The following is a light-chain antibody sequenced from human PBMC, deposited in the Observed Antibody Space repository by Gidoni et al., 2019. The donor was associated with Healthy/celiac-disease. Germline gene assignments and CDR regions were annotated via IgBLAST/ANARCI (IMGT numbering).Light chain of an antibody. J-gene: IGKJ5*01. CDR1: QSVSSY. V-gene: IGKV3-11*01. CDR3: QQRSNWPPSIT. CDR2: DAS. Sequence: EIVLTQSPATLSLSPGERATLPCRASQSVSSYLAWYQQKPGQAPRLLIYDASNRATGIPARFSGSGSGTDFTLTISSLAPEDFAVYYCQQRSNWPPSITFGQGTRLEIK.